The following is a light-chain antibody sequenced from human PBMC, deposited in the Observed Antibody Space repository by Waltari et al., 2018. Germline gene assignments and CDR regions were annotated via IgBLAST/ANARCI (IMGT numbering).Light chain of an antibody. Sequence: QSALTQPASVSGSPGQSITISCTGTSSDVGNYNLVSWYQQHPGKAPQLMIYEVSQRPSVVSNRFSGSKSGNTASLTISGRQPEDETDYYCCSYAGHSTYVFGTGTKVTVL. V-gene: IGLV2-23*02. J-gene: IGLJ1*01. CDR1: SSDVGNYNL. CDR3: CSYAGHSTYV. CDR2: EVS.